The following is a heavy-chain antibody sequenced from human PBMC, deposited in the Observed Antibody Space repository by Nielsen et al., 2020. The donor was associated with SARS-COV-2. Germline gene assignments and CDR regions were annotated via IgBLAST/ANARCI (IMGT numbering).Heavy chain of an antibody. D-gene: IGHD4-17*01. Sequence: KVSCKASGYTFTSYWISWVRQMPGKGLEWMGRIDPSDSYTNYSPSFQGHVTISADKSISTAYLQWSSLKASDTAMYYCARLVYGDYEGYYYGMDVWGQGTTVTVSS. J-gene: IGHJ6*02. CDR2: IDPSDSYT. CDR1: GYTFTSYW. V-gene: IGHV5-10-1*01. CDR3: ARLVYGDYEGYYYGMDV.